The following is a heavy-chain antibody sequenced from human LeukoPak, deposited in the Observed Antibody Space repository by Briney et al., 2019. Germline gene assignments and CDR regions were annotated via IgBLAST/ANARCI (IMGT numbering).Heavy chain of an antibody. CDR3: APLGRSGGSPAFDY. J-gene: IGHJ4*02. V-gene: IGHV3-23*01. D-gene: IGHD2-15*01. Sequence: PGGSLRLSCAASGFTFSGYAMSWVRQAPGKGLEWVSAISGSGGSTYYADSVKGRFTISRDNSKNTLYLQMNSLRAEDTAVYYCAPLGRSGGSPAFDYWGQGTLVTVSS. CDR1: GFTFSGYA. CDR2: ISGSGGST.